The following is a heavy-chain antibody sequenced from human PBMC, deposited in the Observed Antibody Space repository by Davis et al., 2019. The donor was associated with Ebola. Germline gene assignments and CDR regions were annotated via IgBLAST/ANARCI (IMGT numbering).Heavy chain of an antibody. V-gene: IGHV4-34*01. D-gene: IGHD1-14*01. CDR1: GGSFSGYY. Sequence: PSETLSLTCAVYGGSFSGYYWSWIRQPPGKGLEWIGEINHSGSTNYNTSLKSRVPISVDTSKNQFSLKLSSVTAADTAVYYCARGLPAGARFRYWGQGTLVTVSS. CDR3: ARGLPAGARFRY. CDR2: INHSGST. J-gene: IGHJ4*02.